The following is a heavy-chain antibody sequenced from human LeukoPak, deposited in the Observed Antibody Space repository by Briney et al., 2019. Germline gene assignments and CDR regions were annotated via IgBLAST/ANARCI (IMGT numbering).Heavy chain of an antibody. CDR3: AKDMGSSSGWPQEFDP. J-gene: IGHJ5*02. CDR2: ISWNSGSI. Sequence: LSLTCTFSGGSIRSHVWNWVRQFPGKGLEWVSGISWNSGSIGYADSVKGRFTISRDNAKNSLYLQMNSLRAEDTALYYCAKDMGSSSGWPQEFDPWGQGTLVTVSS. D-gene: IGHD6-19*01. V-gene: IGHV3-9*01. CDR1: GGSIRSHV.